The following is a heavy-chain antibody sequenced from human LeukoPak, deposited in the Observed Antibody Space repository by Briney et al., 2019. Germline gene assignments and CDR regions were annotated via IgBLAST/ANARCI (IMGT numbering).Heavy chain of an antibody. D-gene: IGHD6-13*01. CDR1: GGSISSSSYY. J-gene: IGHJ4*02. V-gene: IGHV4-39*01. CDR2: MYYSGRT. CDR3: ARRGLSSWSNFDY. Sequence: SETLSLTCSVYGGSISSSSYYWGWIRQPPGKGLEWIGNMYYSGRTYYNPSLKSRITISVDTSKNQFSLELSSVTAADTAVYYCARRGLSSWSNFDYWGQGTLVTVSS.